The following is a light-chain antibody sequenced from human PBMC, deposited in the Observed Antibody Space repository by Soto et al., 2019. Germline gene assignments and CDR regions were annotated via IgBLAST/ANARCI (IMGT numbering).Light chain of an antibody. CDR2: DAS. V-gene: IGKV1-5*01. J-gene: IGKJ3*01. Sequence: DIQMTQSPSTLSASVGDRVTITCRASQSISSWLAWYQQKPGKAPKLLIYDASSLESGVPSRFSGGGSGTEFTLTISSLQPDDFATYYCQQYNSYPFTFGPGTKVDIK. CDR3: QQYNSYPFT. CDR1: QSISSW.